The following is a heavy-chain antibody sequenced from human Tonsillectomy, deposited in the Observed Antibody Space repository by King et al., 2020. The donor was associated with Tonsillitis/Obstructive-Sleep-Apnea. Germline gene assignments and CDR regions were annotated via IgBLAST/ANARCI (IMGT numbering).Heavy chain of an antibody. D-gene: IGHD3-10*01. CDR1: GFTFSGYA. J-gene: IGHJ1*01. Sequence: QLVQSGGGVVQPGRSLRLSCAASGFTFSGYAMHWVRQAPGKGLEWVAVISFDGDIKYYADSVKGRFAISRDNSKNTLYPQMNSLRAEDTAVYYCAGALLWFGELLSEYFQHWGQGTLVTVSS. V-gene: IGHV3-30*09. CDR2: ISFDGDIK. CDR3: AGALLWFGELLSEYFQH.